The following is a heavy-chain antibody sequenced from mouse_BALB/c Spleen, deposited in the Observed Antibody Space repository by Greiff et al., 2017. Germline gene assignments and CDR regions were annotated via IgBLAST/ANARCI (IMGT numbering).Heavy chain of an antibody. CDR1: GFTFSSFG. CDR3: ARDGNSFAY. D-gene: IGHD2-1*01. CDR2: ISSGSSTI. Sequence: EVKVVESGGGLVQPGGSRKLSCAASGFTFSSFGMHWVRQAPEKGLEWVAYISSGSSTIYYADTVKGRFTISRDNPKNTLFLQMTSLRSEDTAMYYCARDGNSFAYWGQGTLVTVSA. V-gene: IGHV5-17*02. J-gene: IGHJ3*01.